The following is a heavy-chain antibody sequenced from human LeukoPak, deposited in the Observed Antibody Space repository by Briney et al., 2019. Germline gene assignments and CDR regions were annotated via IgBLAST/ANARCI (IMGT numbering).Heavy chain of an antibody. CDR2: FDPEDGET. CDR3: ATGPYYGSGSMRRVTYFFDY. V-gene: IGHV1-24*01. Sequence: ASVKVSCKVSGYTLTELSMHWVRHAPGKGLEWMGGFDPEDGETIYAQKFQGRVTMTEDTSTDTAYMELSSLRSEDTAVYYCATGPYYGSGSMRRVTYFFDYWGQGTLVTVSS. D-gene: IGHD3-10*01. J-gene: IGHJ4*02. CDR1: GYTLTELS.